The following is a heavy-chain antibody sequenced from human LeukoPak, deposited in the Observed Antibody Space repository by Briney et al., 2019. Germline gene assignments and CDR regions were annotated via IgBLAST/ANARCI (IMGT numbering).Heavy chain of an antibody. CDR3: ASVYSSGWSQTNDAFDI. CDR1: GFTVSSNY. V-gene: IGHV3-66*01. CDR2: IYSGGST. Sequence: PGGPLRLSCAASGFTVSSNYMSWVRQAPGKGLEWVSVIYSGGSTYYADSVKGRFTISRDNSKNTLYLQMNSLRAEDTAVYYCASVYSSGWSQTNDAFDIWGQGTMVTVS. D-gene: IGHD6-19*01. J-gene: IGHJ3*02.